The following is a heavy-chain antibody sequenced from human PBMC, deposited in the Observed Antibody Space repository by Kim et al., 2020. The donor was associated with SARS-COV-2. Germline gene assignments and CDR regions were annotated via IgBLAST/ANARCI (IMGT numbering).Heavy chain of an antibody. CDR3: ARGGRFTMILGVISASYGVDV. V-gene: IGHV3-48*03. CDR2: ISSSGSTI. Sequence: GGSLRLSCAASGFTFSSYEMNWVRQAPGKGLEWVSYISSSGSTIYYADSVKGRFTISRDNAKNSLYLQMNSLRAEDTAVYYCARGGRFTMILGVISASYGVDVWGQGTTVTVSS. D-gene: IGHD3-22*01. CDR1: GFTFSSYE. J-gene: IGHJ6*02.